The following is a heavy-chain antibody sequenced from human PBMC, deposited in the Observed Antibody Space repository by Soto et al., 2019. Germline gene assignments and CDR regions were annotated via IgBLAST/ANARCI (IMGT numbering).Heavy chain of an antibody. CDR1: GGSVSSNSAA. V-gene: IGHV6-1*01. D-gene: IGHD3-22*01. Sequence: PSQTLSLTCAISGGSVSSNSAAWNLIRQSPSRGLEWLGRTYYRSKWYNDYAVSVKSRITINPDTSKNQLSLQLNSVTPEDTAVCYCARDGGYYDSSVYSFDYWGQGTLVTVSS. CDR3: ARDGGYYDSSVYSFDY. CDR2: TYYRSKWYN. J-gene: IGHJ4*02.